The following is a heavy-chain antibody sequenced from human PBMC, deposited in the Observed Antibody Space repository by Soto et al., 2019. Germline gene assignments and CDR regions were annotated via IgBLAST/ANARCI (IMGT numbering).Heavy chain of an antibody. V-gene: IGHV3-30*04. D-gene: IGHD6-13*01. CDR2: ISYDGRTK. Sequence: QVQLVDSGGGVVQPGKSLRLSCAASGFTFSNYPMNWVRQAPGKGLEWMSVISYDGRTKHYADSVKGRFTISRDNSKNTLYLQMNSVRAEDTAVYYCARETGLGVAVAGSFDSWGQGARVTVSS. CDR1: GFTFSNYP. J-gene: IGHJ4*02. CDR3: ARETGLGVAVAGSFDS.